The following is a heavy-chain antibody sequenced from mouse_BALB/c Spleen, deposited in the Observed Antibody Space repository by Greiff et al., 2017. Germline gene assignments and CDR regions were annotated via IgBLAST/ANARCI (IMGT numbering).Heavy chain of an antibody. J-gene: IGHJ3*01. Sequence: EVQVVESGGGLVQPGGSLKLSCAASGFTFSSYGMSWVRQTPDKRLELVATINSNGGSTYYPDSVKGRFTISRDNAKNTLYLQMSSLKSEDTAMYYCARDNYRYDVTWFAYWGQGTLVTVSA. CDR2: INSNGGST. V-gene: IGHV5-6-3*01. CDR3: ARDNYRYDVTWFAY. CDR1: GFTFSSYG. D-gene: IGHD2-14*01.